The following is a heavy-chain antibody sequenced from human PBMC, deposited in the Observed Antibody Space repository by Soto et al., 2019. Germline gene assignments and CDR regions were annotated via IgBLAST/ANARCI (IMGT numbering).Heavy chain of an antibody. V-gene: IGHV5-51*01. CDR2: IYPGDSDT. D-gene: IGHD4-17*01. CDR1: GGTFSSYW. J-gene: IGHJ4*02. Sequence: ASVKVSCKASGGTFSSYWIGWVRQMPGKGLEWMGIIYPGDSDTRYSPSFQGQVTISADKSISTAYLQWSSMKASDTAMYYCARHDYGAPMTFDYWGQGTLVTVSS. CDR3: ARHDYGAPMTFDY.